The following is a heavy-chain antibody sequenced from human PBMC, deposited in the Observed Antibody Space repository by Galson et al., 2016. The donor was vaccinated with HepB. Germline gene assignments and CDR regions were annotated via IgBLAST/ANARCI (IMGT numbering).Heavy chain of an antibody. Sequence: SLRLSCAASKFSFTSFWMTWVRQAPGKGLEWLANINEDGNEKYYVDSVEGRFTISRDNAKNSVYLQMNALRGEDTAVYYCARGLNFYYYGLAVWGQGTSVTVSS. J-gene: IGHJ6*02. CDR2: INEDGNEK. V-gene: IGHV3-7*01. CDR3: ARGLNFYYYGLAV. CDR1: KFSFTSFW.